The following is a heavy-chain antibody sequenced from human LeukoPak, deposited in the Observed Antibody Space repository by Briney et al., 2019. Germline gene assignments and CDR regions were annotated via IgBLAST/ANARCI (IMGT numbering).Heavy chain of an antibody. J-gene: IGHJ4*02. Sequence: ASVKVSCKASGYSFTSYYMHWVRQAPGQGLEWMGIINPSDGSTSYAQKFQGRVTMTRDTSTSTVHMELSSLRSEDTAVYYCARAPHRGGWTTEKSDYGGKGPLVTVS. D-gene: IGHD6-19*01. V-gene: IGHV1-46*01. CDR2: INPSDGST. CDR1: GYSFTSYY. CDR3: ARAPHRGGWTTEKSDY.